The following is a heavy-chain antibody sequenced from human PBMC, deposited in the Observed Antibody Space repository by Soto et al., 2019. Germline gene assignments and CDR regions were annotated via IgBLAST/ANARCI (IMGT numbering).Heavy chain of an antibody. CDR2: INHSGST. V-gene: IGHV4-34*01. J-gene: IGHJ6*02. Sequence: SETLSLTCAVYGGSFSGYYWSWIRQPPGKGLEWIGEINHSGSTNYNPSLKSRVTISVDTSKNQFSLKLGSVTAADTAVYYCARGPYSSSWYRHYYYYGMDVWGQGTTVTVSS. CDR1: GGSFSGYY. CDR3: ARGPYSSSWYRHYYYYGMDV. D-gene: IGHD6-13*01.